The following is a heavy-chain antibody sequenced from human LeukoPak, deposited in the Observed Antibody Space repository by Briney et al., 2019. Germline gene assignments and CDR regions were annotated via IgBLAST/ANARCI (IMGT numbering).Heavy chain of an antibody. CDR3: ARVRKDTAMVFDY. D-gene: IGHD5-18*01. CDR2: IIPIFGTA. CDR1: GGTFSSYA. V-gene: IGHV1-69*06. J-gene: IGHJ4*02. Sequence: SVKVSCKASGGTFSSYAISWVRQAPGQGLEWMGGIIPIFGTANYAQKFQGRVTITADKSTSTAYMELSSLRSEDTAVYYCARVRKDTAMVFDYWGQGTLVTLSS.